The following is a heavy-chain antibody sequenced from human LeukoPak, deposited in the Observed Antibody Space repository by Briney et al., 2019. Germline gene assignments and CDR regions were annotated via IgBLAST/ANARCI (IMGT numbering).Heavy chain of an antibody. D-gene: IGHD3-22*01. CDR2: FSEDGGTT. CDR3: AKDVPFYDSSGDPDHAFDV. Sequence: GGSLRLSCAASGFTFSSYSMNWVRQAPGKGLEWVGSFSEDGGTTYYADSVKGRLTISRDNSKNTLYLQMDNLRADDTATYYCAKDVPFYDSSGDPDHAFDVGGQVTLVTVSS. CDR1: GFTFSSYS. V-gene: IGHV3-23*01. J-gene: IGHJ3*01.